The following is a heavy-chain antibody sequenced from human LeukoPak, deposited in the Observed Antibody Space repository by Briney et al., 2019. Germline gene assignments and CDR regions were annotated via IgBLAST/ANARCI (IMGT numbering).Heavy chain of an antibody. CDR2: FSGSDDST. D-gene: IGHD1-26*01. CDR1: GFAFSNYA. CDR3: AKARHCSTTIRQCGNLDY. V-gene: IGHV3-23*01. J-gene: IGHJ4*02. Sequence: GTSLRLSCAASGFAFSNYAMTWVRQAPGKGLEWVATFSGSDDSTFYADSVKGRFTISRDNSKSTLYLQMNSLRADDTAVYFCAKARHCSTTIRQCGNLDYWGQGTLVTVSS.